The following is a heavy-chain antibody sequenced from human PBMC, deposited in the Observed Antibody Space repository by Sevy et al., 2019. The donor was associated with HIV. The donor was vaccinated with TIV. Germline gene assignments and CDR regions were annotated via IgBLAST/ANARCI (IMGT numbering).Heavy chain of an antibody. CDR1: GYSFSSYW. J-gene: IGHJ6*03. V-gene: IGHV5-10-1*01. Sequence: GESLKISCRGSGYSFSSYWISWVRQMPGKGLEWMGRIDPSDSCTNYSPSFQGHVTISADKSISTAYLQWCSLKASDTAMYYCARLSSGSNYYYYYMDVWGKGTTVTVSS. D-gene: IGHD6-19*01. CDR3: ARLSSGSNYYYYYMDV. CDR2: IDPSDSCT.